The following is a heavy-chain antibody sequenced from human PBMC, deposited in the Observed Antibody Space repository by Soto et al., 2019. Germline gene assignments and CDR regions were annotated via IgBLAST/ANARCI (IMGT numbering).Heavy chain of an antibody. Sequence: GGFLRLSCAASGFTFSSYAMSWVRQAPGKGLEWVSAFSGSGGSTYYADSVKGRFTISRDNSKNTLYLQMNGLRAEDTAVYYCAKEYDFWSGYYLFDYWGQGTLVTVSS. D-gene: IGHD3-3*01. CDR3: AKEYDFWSGYYLFDY. CDR1: GFTFSSYA. V-gene: IGHV3-23*01. CDR2: FSGSGGST. J-gene: IGHJ4*02.